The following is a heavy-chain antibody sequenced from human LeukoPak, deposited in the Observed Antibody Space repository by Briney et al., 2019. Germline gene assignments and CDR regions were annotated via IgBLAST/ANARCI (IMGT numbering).Heavy chain of an antibody. D-gene: IGHD2-2*01. CDR2: IYNIGTT. V-gene: IGHV3-53*01. CDR3: ARWFCSSTSCYYDY. Sequence: GGSLRLSCAASGFTFSSYWMSWVRQAPGKGLEWVSIIYNIGTTYYTDSVKGRFTISRDNSKNTLYLQMSSLRAEDTAVYYCARWFCSSTSCYYDYWGQGTLVTVSS. J-gene: IGHJ4*02. CDR1: GFTFSSYW.